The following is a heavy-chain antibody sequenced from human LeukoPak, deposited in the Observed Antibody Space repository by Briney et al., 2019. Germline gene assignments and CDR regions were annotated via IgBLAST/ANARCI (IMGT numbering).Heavy chain of an antibody. CDR1: GFTFNTYA. V-gene: IGHV3-23*01. J-gene: IGHJ4*02. CDR3: AKDLDYYDSSGYYYCFDY. CDR2: ISGSGGST. Sequence: PGGSLRLSCAASGFTFNTYAMSWVRQAPGKGLEWVSAISGSGGSTYYADSVKGRFTISRDKSKNTLYLQMNSLRAEDTAVYYCAKDLDYYDSSGYYYCFDYWGQGTLVTVSS. D-gene: IGHD3-22*01.